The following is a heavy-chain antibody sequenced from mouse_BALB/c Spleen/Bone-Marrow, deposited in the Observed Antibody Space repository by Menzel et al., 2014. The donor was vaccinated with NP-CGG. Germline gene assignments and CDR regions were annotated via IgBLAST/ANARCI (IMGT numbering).Heavy chain of an antibody. CDR2: INPDNGDT. J-gene: IGHJ2*01. V-gene: IGHV14-4*02. D-gene: IGHD2-4*01. CDR1: GFNFTDYY. Sequence: EVQLQQSGAELVRSGASVKLSCTASGFNFTDYYIHWVKQRPEQDLEWIGLINPDNGDTEYTPTFQGTATMTADTSSNTVHLHLRTPKSDDTSVYYCNIDDYELGYWGQGTTLTVSS. CDR3: NIDDYELGY.